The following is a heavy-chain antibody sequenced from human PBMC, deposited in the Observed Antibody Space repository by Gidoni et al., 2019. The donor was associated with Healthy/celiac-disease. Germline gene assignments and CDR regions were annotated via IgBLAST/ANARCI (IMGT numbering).Heavy chain of an antibody. CDR3: ARGTEVVPAAIVFYYYYGMDV. Sequence: QVQLVQSGAEVKKPGASVKVSCKASGYTFTSYGISWVRQAPGQGLEWMGWISAYNGNTNYAQKLQGRVTMTTDTSTSTAYMELRSLRSDDTAVYYCARGTEVVPAAIVFYYYYGMDVWGQGTTVTVSS. J-gene: IGHJ6*02. CDR1: GYTFTSYG. CDR2: ISAYNGNT. D-gene: IGHD2-2*01. V-gene: IGHV1-18*04.